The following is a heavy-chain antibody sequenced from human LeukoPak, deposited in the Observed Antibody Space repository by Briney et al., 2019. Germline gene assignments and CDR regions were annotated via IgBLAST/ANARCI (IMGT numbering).Heavy chain of an antibody. J-gene: IGHJ4*02. CDR2: LSWNSGSI. D-gene: IGHD5-12*01. Sequence: GRSLRLSCAASGFTFDDYAMHWVRQAPGKGLEWVSGLSWNSGSIGYADSVKGRFTISRDNAKNSLYLQMNSLRAEDMALYYCAKGYSCYEGYFDYWGQGTLVTVSS. CDR1: GFTFDDYA. V-gene: IGHV3-9*03. CDR3: AKGYSCYEGYFDY.